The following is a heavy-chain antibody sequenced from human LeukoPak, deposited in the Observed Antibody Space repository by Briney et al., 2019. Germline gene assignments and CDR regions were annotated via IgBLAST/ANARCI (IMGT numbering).Heavy chain of an antibody. CDR2: IWYDGSNK. CDR3: ARDPRLSTSSFFDY. V-gene: IGHV3-33*01. CDR1: GFSFSNYG. D-gene: IGHD6-6*01. Sequence: GGSLRLSCAASGFSFSNYGMHWVRQAPGKGLEWVAVIWYDGSNKYYADSVKGRFTISRDNSKNTLYLRMNSLRAEDTAVYYCARDPRLSTSSFFDYWGQGTLVTVFS. J-gene: IGHJ4*02.